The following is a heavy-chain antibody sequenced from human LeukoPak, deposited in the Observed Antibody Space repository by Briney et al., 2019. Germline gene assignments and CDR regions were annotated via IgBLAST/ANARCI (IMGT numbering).Heavy chain of an antibody. CDR3: ARSPPMVVVVPAAMDV. J-gene: IGHJ6*03. CDR2: IYYSGST. D-gene: IGHD2-2*01. CDR1: GGSFSSYY. V-gene: IGHV4-59*01. Sequence: PSETLSLTCTVSGGSFSSYYWSWIRQPPGKGLEWIGYIYYSGSTNYNPSLKSRVTISVDTSKNQFSLKLSSVTAADTAVYYCARSPPMVVVVPAAMDVWGKGTTVTVSS.